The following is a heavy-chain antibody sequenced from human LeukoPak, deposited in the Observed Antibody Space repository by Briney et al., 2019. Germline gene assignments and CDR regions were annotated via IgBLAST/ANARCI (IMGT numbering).Heavy chain of an antibody. J-gene: IGHJ5*02. D-gene: IGHD6-19*01. CDR2: IYHSGST. CDR3: ARGQWLVGNWFDP. CDR1: GYSISSGYY. V-gene: IGHV4-38-2*02. Sequence: SETLSLTCTVSGYSISSGYYWGWIRQPPGKGLEWIGSIYHSGSTYYNPSLKSRVTISVDTSKNQFSLKLSSVTAADTAVYYCARGQWLVGNWFDPWGQGTLVTVSS.